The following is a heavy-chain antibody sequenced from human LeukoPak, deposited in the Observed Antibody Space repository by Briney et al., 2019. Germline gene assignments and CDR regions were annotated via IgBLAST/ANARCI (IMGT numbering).Heavy chain of an antibody. CDR3: ARGRIQLWRSYDSSGYPYYFDY. CDR1: GFTFSTYW. Sequence: GGSLRLSCAASGFTFSTYWMHWVRQAPGKGLVWVSRINSDGSSTSYADSVKGRFTISRDNAKNTLYLQMNSLRAEDTAVYYCARGRIQLWRSYDSSGYPYYFDYWGQGTLVTVSS. CDR2: INSDGSST. J-gene: IGHJ4*02. D-gene: IGHD3-22*01. V-gene: IGHV3-74*01.